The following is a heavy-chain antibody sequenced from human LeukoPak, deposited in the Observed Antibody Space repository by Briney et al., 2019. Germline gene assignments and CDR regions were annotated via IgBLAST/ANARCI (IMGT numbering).Heavy chain of an antibody. CDR2: ISYDGSNK. CDR1: GFTFSSYA. CDR3: ARALLPNIVVVTAMNY. J-gene: IGHJ4*02. D-gene: IGHD2-21*02. Sequence: PGGSLRLSCAASGFTFSSYAMHWVRQAPGKGLEWVAVISYDGSNKYYADSVKGRFTISRDNSKNTLYLQMNSLRAEDTAVYYCARALLPNIVVVTAMNYWGQGTLVTVSS. V-gene: IGHV3-30-3*01.